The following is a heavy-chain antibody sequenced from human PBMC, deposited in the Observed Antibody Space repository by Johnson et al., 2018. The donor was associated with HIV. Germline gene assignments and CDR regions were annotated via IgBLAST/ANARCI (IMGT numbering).Heavy chain of an antibody. Sequence: QVQLVESGGGVVRPGRSLRLSCAASGFTFSSYAMHWVRQAPGKGLEWVAVISYDGSNKYYADSVKGRFTFSRDHSKNTLYLQMNSLRAEDTAVYYCARDAPNFFHSSGVRDDAFDIWGPGTMVTVSS. CDR2: ISYDGSNK. J-gene: IGHJ3*02. CDR3: ARDAPNFFHSSGVRDDAFDI. D-gene: IGHD3-22*01. V-gene: IGHV3-30*14. CDR1: GFTFSSYA.